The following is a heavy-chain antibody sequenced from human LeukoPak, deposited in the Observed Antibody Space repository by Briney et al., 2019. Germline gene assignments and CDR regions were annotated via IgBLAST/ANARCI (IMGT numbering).Heavy chain of an antibody. Sequence: PSETLSLTCTVSAGSLSSSSYYWGWIRQPPGRGLEWIGNVYYSGSTYYNPSLKSRLTISVDTSKNQFSLKLSSVTASDTALYFCARLASSWLQADYWGQGTLVTVSS. D-gene: IGHD6-13*01. CDR2: VYYSGST. CDR1: AGSLSSSSYY. J-gene: IGHJ4*02. CDR3: ARLASSWLQADY. V-gene: IGHV4-39*01.